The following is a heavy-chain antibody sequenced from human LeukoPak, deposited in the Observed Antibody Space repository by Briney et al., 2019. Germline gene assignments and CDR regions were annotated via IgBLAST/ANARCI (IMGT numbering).Heavy chain of an antibody. CDR1: GFTFDDYA. J-gene: IGHJ6*02. CDR3: AKDMGGMVLLWFGELLRSGMDV. D-gene: IGHD3-10*01. Sequence: GRSLRLSCAASGFTFDDYAMHWVRQAPGKGLEWVSGISWNSGSIGYADSVKGRFTISRDNAKNSLYLQMNSLRAEDTALYYCAKDMGGMVLLWFGELLRSGMDVWGQGTTVTVSS. CDR2: ISWNSGSI. V-gene: IGHV3-9*01.